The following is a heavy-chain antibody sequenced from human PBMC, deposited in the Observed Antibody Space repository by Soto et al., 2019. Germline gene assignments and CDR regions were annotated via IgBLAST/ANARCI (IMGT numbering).Heavy chain of an antibody. CDR1: GYTFTSYC. Sequence: EVQLVQSGAEVKKPGESLKISCEGSGYTFTSYCIGWVRQMPGEGLEWMGIIYPGESDTRYSPSFQGQVTISADKSISTAYLQWSSLKASDTAMYYCVRSDCSYGIEVWGQGTTVIVSS. CDR3: VRSDCSYGIEV. CDR2: IYPGESDT. J-gene: IGHJ6*02. V-gene: IGHV5-51*03.